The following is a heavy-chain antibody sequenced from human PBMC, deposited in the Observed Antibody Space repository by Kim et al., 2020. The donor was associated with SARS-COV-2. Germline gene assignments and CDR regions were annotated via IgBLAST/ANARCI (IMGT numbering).Heavy chain of an antibody. V-gene: IGHV5-51*01. D-gene: IGHD6-19*01. Sequence: GESLKISCQASGYSFSSYWIDWVRQMPGKGLEWMGVIFPRDSDTRYSPAFQGQVTISVDTSLQTAYSQFNSLKASDTATYFCARRQGRSGLLDYWGQG. J-gene: IGHJ4*02. CDR2: IFPRDSDT. CDR3: ARRQGRSGLLDY. CDR1: GYSFSSYW.